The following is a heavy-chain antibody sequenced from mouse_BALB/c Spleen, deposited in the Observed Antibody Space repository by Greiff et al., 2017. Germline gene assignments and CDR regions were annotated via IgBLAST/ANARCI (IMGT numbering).Heavy chain of an antibody. CDR1: GFNIKDYY. D-gene: IGHD2-10*02. Sequence: VQLKQSGAELVRSGASVKLSCTASGFNIKDYYMHWVKQRPEQGLEWIGWIDPENGDTEYAPKFQGKATMTADTSSNTAYLQLSSLTSEDTAVYYCNAYGNYPLDAMDYWGQGTSVTVSS. CDR2: IDPENGDT. CDR3: NAYGNYPLDAMDY. V-gene: IGHV14-4*02. J-gene: IGHJ4*01.